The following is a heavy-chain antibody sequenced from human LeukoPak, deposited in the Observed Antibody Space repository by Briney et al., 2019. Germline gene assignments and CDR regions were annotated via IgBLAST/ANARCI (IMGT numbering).Heavy chain of an antibody. D-gene: IGHD3-10*01. J-gene: IGHJ6*03. Sequence: SETLSLTCTVSGDSISRYYWSWIRQPAGKGLEWIGRIYNGGIITYNPSLKSRVTMSVDTSKNQFSLKLSSVTAADTAVYYCARGRLVRGVIITNYMDVWGKGTTVTISS. CDR2: IYNGGII. CDR1: GDSISRYY. CDR3: ARGRLVRGVIITNYMDV. V-gene: IGHV4-4*07.